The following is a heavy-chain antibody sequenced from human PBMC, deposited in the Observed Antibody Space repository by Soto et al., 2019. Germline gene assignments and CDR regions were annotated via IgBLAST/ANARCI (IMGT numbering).Heavy chain of an antibody. J-gene: IGHJ6*02. CDR3: ARGRSSVPDRRGIGYYGLDV. D-gene: IGHD3-3*01. CDR2: INDSGIT. Sequence: QVQLQQWGAEVLKPSETLSLTCVVNGGSFSNYYWTWIRQPPGKGLEWIGEINDSGITDSNPSLESRVTISVDMSKNQFPLRVNSVTAADTAVYHCARGRSSVPDRRGIGYYGLDVWGQGTTVTVSS. CDR1: GGSFSNYY. V-gene: IGHV4-34*01.